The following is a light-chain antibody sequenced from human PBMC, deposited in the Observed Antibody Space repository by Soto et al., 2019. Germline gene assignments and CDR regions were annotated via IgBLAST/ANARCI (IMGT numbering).Light chain of an antibody. CDR3: APWDDSLRAHVL. V-gene: IGLV1-47*01. J-gene: IGLJ2*01. Sequence: QSVLTQPPSASGTPGQRVTISCSGSGSNIGSNYVYWYQHLPGTAPKLLIYRNNQRPSGVPDRFSGSKSGTSASLAISGLRSEDEADYYCAPWDDSLRAHVLFGGGTKLTVL. CDR2: RNN. CDR1: GSNIGSNY.